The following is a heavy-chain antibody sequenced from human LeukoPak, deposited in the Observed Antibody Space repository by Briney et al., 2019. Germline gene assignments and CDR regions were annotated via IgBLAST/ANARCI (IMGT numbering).Heavy chain of an antibody. CDR1: GYTFTSYY. CDR2: INPRGGST. Sequence: RASVKASCKASGYTFTSYYMHWVRQAPGQGLEWMGIINPRGGSTSYAQKFQGRVTMTRDTSTSTVYMELSSLRSEDTAVYYCASDPGCSSTSCPGGFDYWGQGTLVTVSS. V-gene: IGHV1-46*03. D-gene: IGHD2-2*01. CDR3: ASDPGCSSTSCPGGFDY. J-gene: IGHJ4*02.